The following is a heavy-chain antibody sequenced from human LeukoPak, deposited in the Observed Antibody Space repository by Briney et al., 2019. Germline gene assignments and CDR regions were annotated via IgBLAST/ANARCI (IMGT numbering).Heavy chain of an antibody. CDR2: IYYSGSP. J-gene: IGHJ3*02. CDR3: ATNEDIVVVGPLAFDI. V-gene: IGHV4-59*01. D-gene: IGHD2-2*01. Sequence: SETLSLTCTVSGGSISSYYWSWIRQPPGKGLEWIGYIYYSGSPNYNPSLKSRVTISVDTSKNQFSLKLSSVAAADTAVYYCATNEDIVVVGPLAFDIWGQGTMVTVSS. CDR1: GGSISSYY.